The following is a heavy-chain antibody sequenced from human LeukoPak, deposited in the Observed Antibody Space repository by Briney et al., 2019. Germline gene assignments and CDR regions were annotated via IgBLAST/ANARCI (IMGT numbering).Heavy chain of an antibody. V-gene: IGHV4-39*01. Sequence: SETLSLTCTVSGGSISSSSYYWGWIRQPPGKGLEWIGSIYYSGSTYYNPSLKSRVTISVDTSKNQFSLKLSSVTAADTAVYYCARRGDFWSRNWYFDLWGRGILVTVSS. J-gene: IGHJ2*01. CDR1: GGSISSSSYY. CDR3: ARRGDFWSRNWYFDL. D-gene: IGHD3-3*01. CDR2: IYYSGST.